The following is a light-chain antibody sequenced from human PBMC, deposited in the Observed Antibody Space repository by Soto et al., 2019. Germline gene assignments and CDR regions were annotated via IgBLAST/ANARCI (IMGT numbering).Light chain of an antibody. CDR1: QSVSSW. CDR2: KAS. V-gene: IGKV1-5*03. J-gene: IGKJ5*01. CDR3: QQHKTYPVT. Sequence: DIQMTQSPSTLSASVGDRVIITCRASQSVSSWLAWYQRKPGKAPKLLIYKASRLDSGVPSRFSGSGSGTEFTLTINSLQPDDFATYYCQQHKTYPVTFGQGTRLEVK.